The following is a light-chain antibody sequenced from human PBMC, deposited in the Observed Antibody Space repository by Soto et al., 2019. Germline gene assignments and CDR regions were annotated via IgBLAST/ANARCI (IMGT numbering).Light chain of an antibody. CDR3: CSLTNGATWV. CDR1: NSDVGSHNF. J-gene: IGLJ3*02. Sequence: QSALTQPASVSGSPGQSITISCTGTNSDVGSHNFVSWYQQYPGKAPKLLIYEASKRPSELSNRFSGSKSGNTASLTISGLQAEDEADYYCCSLTNGATWVFGGGTKVTVL. V-gene: IGLV2-23*01. CDR2: EAS.